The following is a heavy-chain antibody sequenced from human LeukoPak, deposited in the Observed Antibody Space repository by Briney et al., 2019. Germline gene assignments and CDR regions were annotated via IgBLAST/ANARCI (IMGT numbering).Heavy chain of an antibody. Sequence: APGKVSWKASGYTFSNYCISWVRQAPGLVREWMGWTSYNGNTNYAQKFQDRVTMTTATSTTTAYMELRSLESADTAVYYCARHSGSGWHGLGYWGQGTLVTVSS. J-gene: IGHJ4*02. CDR2: TSYNGNT. CDR1: GYTFSNYC. D-gene: IGHD6-19*01. CDR3: ARHSGSGWHGLGY. V-gene: IGHV1-18*04.